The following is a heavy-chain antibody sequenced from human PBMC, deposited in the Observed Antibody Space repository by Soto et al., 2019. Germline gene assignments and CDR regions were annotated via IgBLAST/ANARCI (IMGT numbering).Heavy chain of an antibody. J-gene: IGHJ5*02. D-gene: IGHD2-15*01. Sequence: PSETLSLTCTVSGGSISSSSSYWGWIRQPPGKGLEWIGSIYYSGSTYYIPSLKSRVTISVDTSKNQFSLKLSSVTAADTAVYYCARAKLVVAARANWFDPWGQGTLVTVSS. CDR3: ARAKLVVAARANWFDP. CDR2: IYYSGST. V-gene: IGHV4-39*07. CDR1: GGSISSSSSY.